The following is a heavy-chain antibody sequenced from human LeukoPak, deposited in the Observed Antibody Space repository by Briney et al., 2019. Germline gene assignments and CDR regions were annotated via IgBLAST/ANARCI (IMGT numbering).Heavy chain of an antibody. CDR3: AKDLRIGAVAGTGFDY. CDR1: GFTFDDYA. Sequence: GRSLRLSCAASGFTFDDYAMHWVRQAPGKGLEWVSGISWNSGSIGYADSVKGRFTISRDNAKNYLYLQMNSLRAEDTALYYCAKDLRIGAVAGTGFDYWGQGTLVTVSS. V-gene: IGHV3-9*01. CDR2: ISWNSGSI. J-gene: IGHJ4*02. D-gene: IGHD6-19*01.